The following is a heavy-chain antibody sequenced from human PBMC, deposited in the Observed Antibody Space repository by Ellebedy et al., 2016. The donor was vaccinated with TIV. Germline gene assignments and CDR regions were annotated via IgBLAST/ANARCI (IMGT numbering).Heavy chain of an antibody. Sequence: GGSLRLSCAASGFSFRSYWMSWVRQAPGKGLEWVANIYQDGSKRFYVDSVEGRFTISRDKAKNSLYLEMKSLRAEDTAVYYCARRGSYGNYAVQVNNWFDSWGQGTPVTVSP. CDR1: GFSFRSYW. V-gene: IGHV3-7*01. CDR3: ARRGSYGNYAVQVNNWFDS. CDR2: IYQDGSKR. D-gene: IGHD4-11*01. J-gene: IGHJ5*01.